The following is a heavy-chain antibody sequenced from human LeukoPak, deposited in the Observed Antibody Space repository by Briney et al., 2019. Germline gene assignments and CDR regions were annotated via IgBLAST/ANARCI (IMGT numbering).Heavy chain of an antibody. J-gene: IGHJ5*02. Sequence: SETLSLTCTVSGGSISSYYWSWIRQPPGKGLEWIGYIYYSGSTNYNPSLKSRVTISVDTSKNQFSLKLSSVTAADTAVYYCARTHYNYYGSGSFWFDPWGQGTLVTVSS. CDR1: GGSISSYY. D-gene: IGHD3-10*01. V-gene: IGHV4-59*01. CDR3: ARTHYNYYGSGSFWFDP. CDR2: IYYSGST.